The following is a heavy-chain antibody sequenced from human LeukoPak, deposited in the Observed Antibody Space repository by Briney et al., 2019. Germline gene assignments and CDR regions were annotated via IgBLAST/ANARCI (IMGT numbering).Heavy chain of an antibody. Sequence: GGSLRLSCAASGFTFSSYAMSWVRQAPGKGLEWVSAISGSGGSTYYADSVKGRFTISRDNSKNTLYLQMNSLRAEGTAVYYCAKDLSRIVCYFDYWGQGTLVTVSS. CDR1: GFTFSSYA. V-gene: IGHV3-23*01. D-gene: IGHD3-16*01. J-gene: IGHJ4*02. CDR3: AKDLSRIVCYFDY. CDR2: ISGSGGST.